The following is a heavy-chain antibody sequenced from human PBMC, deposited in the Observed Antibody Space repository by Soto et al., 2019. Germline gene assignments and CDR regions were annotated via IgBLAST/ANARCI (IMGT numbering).Heavy chain of an antibody. D-gene: IGHD6-13*01. CDR2: IWYDGSNK. V-gene: IGHV3-33*01. CDR1: GFTFSSYG. Sequence: GGSLRLSCAASGFTFSSYGMHWVRQAPGKGLEWVAVIWYDGSNKYYADSVKGRFTISRDNSKNTLYLQMNSLRAEDTAVYYCARDFRYSSSWYMGGKVGDYWGQGTLVTVSS. J-gene: IGHJ4*02. CDR3: ARDFRYSSSWYMGGKVGDY.